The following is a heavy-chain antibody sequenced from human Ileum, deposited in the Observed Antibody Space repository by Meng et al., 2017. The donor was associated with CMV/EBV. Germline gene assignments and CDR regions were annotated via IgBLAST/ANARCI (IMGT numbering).Heavy chain of an antibody. J-gene: IGHJ4*02. CDR1: GCTLTELS. V-gene: IGHV1-24*01. Sequence: QVLLVQSGAEVKKPGASVKVSCKVSGCTLTELSMHWVRQAPGKGLEWMGGFDPEDGEIIYAQKFQGRVTMTEDTSADTAYMELSSLRSEDTAVYYCATDSYGDYALDYWGQGTLVTVSS. CDR3: ATDSYGDYALDY. CDR2: FDPEDGEI. D-gene: IGHD4-17*01.